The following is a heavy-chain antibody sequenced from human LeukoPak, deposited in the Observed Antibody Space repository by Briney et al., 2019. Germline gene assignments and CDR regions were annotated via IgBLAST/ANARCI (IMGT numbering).Heavy chain of an antibody. CDR3: ASSHDYGDSFDS. CDR2: IDYSGST. CDR1: GGSISSSEYY. Sequence: PSETLSLTCTVSGGSISSSEYYWGWIRQPPGKGLAWIGSIDYSGSTYYIPSLKSRVTISVDTSKSQFSLKLSSVTAADTAVYYCASSHDYGDSFDSWGQGTLVTVSS. D-gene: IGHD4-17*01. V-gene: IGHV4-39*07. J-gene: IGHJ4*02.